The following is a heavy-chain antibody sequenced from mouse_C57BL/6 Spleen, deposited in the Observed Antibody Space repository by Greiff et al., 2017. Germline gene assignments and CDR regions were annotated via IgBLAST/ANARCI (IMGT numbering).Heavy chain of an antibody. J-gene: IGHJ3*01. CDR2: ISYDGSN. V-gene: IGHV3-6*01. CDR3: SSAGGAAWFAD. D-gene: IGHD1-1*02. CDR1: GYSITSGYY. Sequence: ESGPGLVKPSQSLSLTCSVTGYSITSGYYWNWIRQPPGNKLEWMGYISYDGSNNYNQSFKNLISITRDTSKNQFFLKLNSVTTEDTATYYCSSAGGAAWFADWGQGTLVTVSA.